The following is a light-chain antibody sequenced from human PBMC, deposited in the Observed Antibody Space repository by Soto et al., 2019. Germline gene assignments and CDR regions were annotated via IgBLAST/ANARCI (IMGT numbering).Light chain of an antibody. CDR1: QTISSW. J-gene: IGKJ1*01. Sequence: DIQMTQSPSTLSGSVGDRVTITCRASQTISSWLAWYQQKPGKAPKLLIYKASTLKGGVPSRFSGSGSGTEFTLTISSLQPDDFATYYCKHYNSYSEAFGQGTKVE. CDR2: KAS. CDR3: KHYNSYSEA. V-gene: IGKV1-5*03.